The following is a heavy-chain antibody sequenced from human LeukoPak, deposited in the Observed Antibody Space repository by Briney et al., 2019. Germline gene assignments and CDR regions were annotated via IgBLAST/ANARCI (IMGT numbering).Heavy chain of an antibody. J-gene: IGHJ6*02. CDR1: GGSFSGYY. Sequence: PSETLSLTCAVYGGSFSGYYWSWIRQPPGKGLEWMGEINHSGSTNYNPSLKGRVTISVDTSKNQFSLKLSSVTAADTAVYYCARGGTYCSSTSCYKGRYYYYGMDVWGQGTTVTVSS. CDR2: INHSGST. D-gene: IGHD2-2*02. V-gene: IGHV4-34*01. CDR3: ARGGTYCSSTSCYKGRYYYYGMDV.